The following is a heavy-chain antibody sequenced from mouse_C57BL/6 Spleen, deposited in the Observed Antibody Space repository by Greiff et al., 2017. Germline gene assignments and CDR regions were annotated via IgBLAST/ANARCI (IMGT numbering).Heavy chain of an antibody. CDR2: IDPETGGT. D-gene: IGHD4-1*01. V-gene: IGHV1-15*01. CDR1: GYTFTDYE. CDR3: TRTGTWYAMDY. J-gene: IGHJ4*01. Sequence: QVQLKQSGAELVRPGASVTLSCKASGYTFTDYEMHWVKQTPVHGLEWIGAIDPETGGTAYNQKFKGKAILTADKSSSTAYMELRSLTSEDSAVYYCTRTGTWYAMDYWGQGTSVTVSS.